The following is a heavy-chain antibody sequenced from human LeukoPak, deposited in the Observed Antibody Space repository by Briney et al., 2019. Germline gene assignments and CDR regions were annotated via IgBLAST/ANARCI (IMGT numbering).Heavy chain of an antibody. V-gene: IGHV3-23*01. D-gene: IGHD4-17*01. Sequence: GGSLRLSCAVSGFTFRNAWMSWVRQAPGKGLEWVSAISGSGGSTYYADSVKGRFTISRDNSKNTLYLQMNSLRAEDTAVYYCATTFWTTVTKKAWFDPWGQGTLVTVSS. CDR3: ATTFWTTVTKKAWFDP. J-gene: IGHJ5*02. CDR1: GFTFRNAW. CDR2: ISGSGGST.